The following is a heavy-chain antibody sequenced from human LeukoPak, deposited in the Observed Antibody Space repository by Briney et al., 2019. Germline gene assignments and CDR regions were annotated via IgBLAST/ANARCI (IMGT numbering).Heavy chain of an antibody. CDR3: ARGTATRYCSSTSCPLDY. CDR2: ISSSSSYI. J-gene: IGHJ4*02. CDR1: GFTFSSYS. D-gene: IGHD2-2*01. Sequence: GGSLRLSCAASGFTFSSYSMNWVRQAPGKGLEWVSSISSSSSYIYYADSVKGRFTIPRDNAKNSLYLQMNSLRAEDTAVYYCARGTATRYCSSTSCPLDYWGQGTLVTVSS. V-gene: IGHV3-21*01.